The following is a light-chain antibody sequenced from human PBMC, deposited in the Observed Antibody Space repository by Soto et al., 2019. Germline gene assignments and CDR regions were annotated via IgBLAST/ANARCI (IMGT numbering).Light chain of an antibody. CDR1: QRVLYSSNNKNY. CDR3: QQYYSAPWT. Sequence: DIVMTQSPDSLALSLGERATINCKSSQRVLYSSNNKNYLAWYQQKPRQPPQLLIYWASTRESGVTDRFSGRGAGTDFTLNISSLQAGDVAVYSCQQYYSAPWTFGEGTKVEIK. CDR2: WAS. J-gene: IGKJ1*01. V-gene: IGKV4-1*01.